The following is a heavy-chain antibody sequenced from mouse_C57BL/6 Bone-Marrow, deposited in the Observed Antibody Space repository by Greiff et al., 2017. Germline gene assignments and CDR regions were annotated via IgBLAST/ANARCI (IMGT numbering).Heavy chain of an antibody. CDR2: IYPGSGST. V-gene: IGHV1-55*01. CDR1: GYTFTSYW. Sequence: VQLQQSGAELVKPGASVKMSCKASGYTFTSYWITWVKQRPGQGLEWIGDIYPGSGSTNYNEKFKSKATLTVDTSSSTAYMQLSSLTSEDSAVYYCARGPLAYYAMDYWGQGTSVTGSS. CDR3: ARGPLAYYAMDY. J-gene: IGHJ4*01.